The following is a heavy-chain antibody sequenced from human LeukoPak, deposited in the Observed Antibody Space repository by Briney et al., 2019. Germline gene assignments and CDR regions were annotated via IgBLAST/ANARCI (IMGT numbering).Heavy chain of an antibody. V-gene: IGHV4-39*07. CDR2: IYYSGST. CDR3: AGIAVAGTNKLDY. D-gene: IGHD6-19*01. J-gene: IGHJ4*02. CDR1: GGSISSSSYY. Sequence: SETLSLTCTVSGGSISSSSYYWGWIRQPPGKGLEWIGSIYYSGSTYYNPSLKSRVTISVDTSKNQFSLKLSSVTAADTAVYYCAGIAVAGTNKLDYWGQGTLVTVSS.